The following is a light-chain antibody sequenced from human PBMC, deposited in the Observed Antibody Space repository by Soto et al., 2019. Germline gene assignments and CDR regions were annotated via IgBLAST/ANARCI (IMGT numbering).Light chain of an antibody. CDR1: SGSIASNY. J-gene: IGLJ3*02. CDR3: QSDDATNQV. Sequence: KFMLTQPHSVSESPGKTVIISCTRSSGSIASNYVQWYQQRPGSSPTTVIYEDNQRPSGVPDRFSGSIDSSSNSASLTISGLATEDEADYYWQSDDATNQVFGGGTKLTVL. V-gene: IGLV6-57*01. CDR2: EDN.